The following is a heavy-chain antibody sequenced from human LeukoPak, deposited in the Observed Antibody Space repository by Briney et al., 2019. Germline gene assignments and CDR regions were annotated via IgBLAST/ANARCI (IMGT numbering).Heavy chain of an antibody. D-gene: IGHD6-13*01. CDR1: GFTCSNYW. CDR2: IKSDGSVP. V-gene: IGHV3-74*03. CDR3: ARDRRAADTDFDS. J-gene: IGHJ4*02. Sequence: GGSLRLXCAASGFTCSNYWMHWVRRVPGKGLVSVSRIKSDGSVPKYADSVRGRFTISRDNAKNTLYLQMNSLRAEDTAVYYCARDRRAADTDFDSWGQGTLVTVSS.